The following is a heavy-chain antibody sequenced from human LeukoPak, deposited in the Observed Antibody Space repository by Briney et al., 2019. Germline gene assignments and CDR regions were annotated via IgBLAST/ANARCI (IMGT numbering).Heavy chain of an antibody. D-gene: IGHD4-17*01. CDR1: GGTFSSYA. CDR3: ARAPGNYGDYYFDY. CDR2: IIPILGIA. J-gene: IGHJ4*02. V-gene: IGHV1-69*04. Sequence: SVKVSCKASGGTFSSYAISWVRQAPGQGLEWMGRIIPILGIANYAQKFQGRVTITADKSTSTAYMELSSLRSEDTAVYYCARAPGNYGDYYFDYWGQGTLVTVSS.